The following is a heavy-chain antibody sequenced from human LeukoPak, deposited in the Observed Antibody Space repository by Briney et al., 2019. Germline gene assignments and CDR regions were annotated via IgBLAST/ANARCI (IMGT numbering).Heavy chain of an antibody. V-gene: IGHV4-34*01. CDR1: GGSFSGYY. J-gene: IGHJ4*02. CDR3: ARSGMATITYAFDY. CDR2: INHSGST. Sequence: SETLSLTCAVYGGSFSGYYWSWIRQPPGKGLEWIGEINHSGSTNYNPSLKSRVTISVDTSKNQFSLKLSSVTAADTAVYYCARSGMATITYAFDYWGQGTLVTVSS. D-gene: IGHD5-24*01.